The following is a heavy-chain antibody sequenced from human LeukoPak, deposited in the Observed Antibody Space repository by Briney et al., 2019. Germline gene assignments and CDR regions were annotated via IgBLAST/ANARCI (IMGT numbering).Heavy chain of an antibody. Sequence: PSETLSLTCTVSGGSISSYYWSWIRQPPGKGLGWIGYIYYSGSPHYNPPLKSRVTISVDTSKNQFSLKLTSVTAADTAVYYWARHANFDFWSGYYTRDGLVGYYYYGMDVWGQGTTVTVSS. D-gene: IGHD3-3*01. CDR2: IYYSGSP. CDR3: ARHANFDFWSGYYTRDGLVGYYYYGMDV. CDR1: GGSISSYY. V-gene: IGHV4-59*08. J-gene: IGHJ6*02.